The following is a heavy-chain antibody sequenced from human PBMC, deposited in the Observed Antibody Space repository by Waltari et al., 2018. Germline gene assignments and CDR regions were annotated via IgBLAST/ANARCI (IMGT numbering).Heavy chain of an antibody. CDR1: GGSISSGLHY. V-gene: IGHV4-39*01. Sequence: QLQLRESGPGQVKPSETLSLTCSVSGGSISSGLHYWGWVRQPPGKGLEWIGNIYYTGRPYSNPSLKSRATISVDTSKNQFSLQLTSVTAADTAVYYCARFYTALDCFDSWGQGTLITVSS. J-gene: IGHJ4*02. CDR2: IYYTGRP. CDR3: ARFYTALDCFDS. D-gene: IGHD5-18*01.